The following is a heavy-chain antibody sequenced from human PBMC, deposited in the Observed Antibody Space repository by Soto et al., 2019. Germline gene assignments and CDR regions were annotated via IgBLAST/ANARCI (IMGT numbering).Heavy chain of an antibody. V-gene: IGHV4-4*02. D-gene: IGHD2-8*01. CDR3: ARRTWGMDV. J-gene: IGHJ6*02. CDR1: GDSISSSNW. Sequence: QVQLQESGPGLVKPSGTLYLTCAVSGDSISSSNWWSWVRQTPGKGLEWIGEIYHIGHTNYNPSLESRVTISVYKSKNQFSLRLSSVSAADTAVYYCARRTWGMDVWGQGTTVIVSS. CDR2: IYHIGHT.